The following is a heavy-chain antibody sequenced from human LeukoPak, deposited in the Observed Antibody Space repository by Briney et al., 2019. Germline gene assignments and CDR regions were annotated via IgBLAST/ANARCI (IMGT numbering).Heavy chain of an antibody. Sequence: TGGSLRLSCAASGFTFSSYWMSWVRQAPGKGLEWVANIKQDGSEKYYVDSVKGRFTISRDNAKNSLYLQMNSLRAEDTAVYYCARYDYDGGDPGYCSGGSCYFPTYFDYWGQGNLVTVSS. J-gene: IGHJ4*02. CDR1: GFTFSSYW. V-gene: IGHV3-7*01. D-gene: IGHD2-15*01. CDR2: IKQDGSEK. CDR3: ARYDYDGGDPGYCSGGSCYFPTYFDY.